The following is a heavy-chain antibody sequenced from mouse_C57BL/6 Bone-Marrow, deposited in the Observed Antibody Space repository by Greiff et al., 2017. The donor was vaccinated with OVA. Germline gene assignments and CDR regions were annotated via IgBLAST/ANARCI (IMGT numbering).Heavy chain of an antibody. CDR1: GYTFTSYW. D-gene: IGHD2-4*01. Sequence: VQLQQPGAELVRPGTSVKLSCKASGYTFTSYWMHWVKQRPGQGLEWIGVIDPSDSYTNYNQKFKGKATLTVDTSSSTAYMQLSSLTSEDSAVYYCARYYDYDGGYYFDYWGQGTTLTVSS. CDR3: ARYYDYDGGYYFDY. J-gene: IGHJ2*01. V-gene: IGHV1-59*01. CDR2: IDPSDSYT.